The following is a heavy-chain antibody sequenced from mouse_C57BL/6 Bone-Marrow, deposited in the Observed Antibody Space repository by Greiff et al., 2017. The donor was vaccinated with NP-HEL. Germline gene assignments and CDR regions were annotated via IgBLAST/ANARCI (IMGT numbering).Heavy chain of an antibody. Sequence: EVQGVESGGGLVQPGGSLKLSCAASGFTFSDYYMYWVRQTPEKRLEWVAYISNGGGSTYYPDTVKGRFTISRDNAKNTLYLQMSRLKSEDTAMYYCARHGGPGDYWGQGTSVTVSS. CDR2: ISNGGGST. V-gene: IGHV5-12*01. J-gene: IGHJ4*01. CDR3: ARHGGPGDY. CDR1: GFTFSDYY.